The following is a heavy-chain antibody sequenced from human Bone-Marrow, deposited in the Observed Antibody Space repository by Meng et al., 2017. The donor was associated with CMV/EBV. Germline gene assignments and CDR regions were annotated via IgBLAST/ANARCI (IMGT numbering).Heavy chain of an antibody. CDR1: GGSIKNYY. CDR2: VYFSGTT. Sequence: SETLSLTCTVSGGSIKNYYWTWIRQPPGKGLEWIGYVYFSGTTNYNPSLKSRVTISADTSKNQFSLKLNSVTAADTAIYYCARTEYNWFDPWGPGTLVTVSS. V-gene: IGHV4-59*01. CDR3: ARTEYNWFDP. J-gene: IGHJ5*02.